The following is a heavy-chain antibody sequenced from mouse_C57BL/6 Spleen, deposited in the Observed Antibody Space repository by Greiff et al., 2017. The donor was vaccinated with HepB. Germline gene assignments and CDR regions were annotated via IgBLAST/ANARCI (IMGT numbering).Heavy chain of an antibody. CDR3: ARKGNYGEFDY. D-gene: IGHD2-1*01. J-gene: IGHJ2*01. Sequence: QVHVKQPGAELVMPGASVKLSCKASGYTFTSYWMHWVKQRPGQGLEWIGEIDPSDSYTNYNQKFKGKSTLTVDKSSSTAYMQLSSLTSEDSAVYYCARKGNYGEFDYWGQGTTLTVSS. CDR1: GYTFTSYW. V-gene: IGHV1-69*01. CDR2: IDPSDSYT.